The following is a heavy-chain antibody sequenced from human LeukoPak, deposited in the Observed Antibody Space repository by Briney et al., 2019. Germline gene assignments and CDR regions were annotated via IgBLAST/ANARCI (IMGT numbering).Heavy chain of an antibody. V-gene: IGHV4-31*03. J-gene: IGHJ4*02. CDR3: AKALGGRGYSYGALDY. CDR2: IYDRWNT. CDR1: GGSISSGGYD. Sequence: SQTLALTCTVSGGSISSGGYDWNWFRQHPEKGLERTGYIYDRWNTYYSPSLKSRVTISLDTSKNQFSLKLSSVTAADTAVYYCAKALGGRGYSYGALDYWGQGILVTVSS. D-gene: IGHD5-18*01.